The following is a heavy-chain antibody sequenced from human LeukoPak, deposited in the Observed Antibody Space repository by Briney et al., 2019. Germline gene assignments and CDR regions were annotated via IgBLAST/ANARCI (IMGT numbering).Heavy chain of an antibody. Sequence: SETLSLTCTVSGGSISSGSYYWSWIRQPAGKGLEWIGRIYTSGSTNYNPSLKSRVTISVDTPKNQFSLKLSSVTAADTAVYYCARSYDILTGYKPGAFDIWGQGTMVTVSS. V-gene: IGHV4-61*02. CDR3: ARSYDILTGYKPGAFDI. D-gene: IGHD3-9*01. CDR1: GGSISSGSYY. J-gene: IGHJ3*02. CDR2: IYTSGST.